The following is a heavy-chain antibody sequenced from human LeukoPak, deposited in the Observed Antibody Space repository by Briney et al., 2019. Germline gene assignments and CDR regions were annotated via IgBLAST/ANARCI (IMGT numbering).Heavy chain of an antibody. Sequence: GGSLRLSCAASGFSFSSYAMHLVRQAPGKGLEWVAVISYDGSNKYYADSVKGRFTISRDNSKNTLYLQMNSLRAEDTAVYYCARDQRIQLWLPSYGMDVWGQGTTVTVSS. CDR3: ARDQRIQLWLPSYGMDV. V-gene: IGHV3-30-3*01. CDR2: ISYDGSNK. D-gene: IGHD5-18*01. J-gene: IGHJ6*02. CDR1: GFSFSSYA.